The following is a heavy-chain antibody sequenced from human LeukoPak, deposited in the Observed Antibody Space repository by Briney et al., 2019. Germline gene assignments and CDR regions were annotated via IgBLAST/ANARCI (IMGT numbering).Heavy chain of an antibody. V-gene: IGHV3-21*01. CDR2: ISSSSIYI. D-gene: IGHD2-21*02. Sequence: GGSLRLSCAASGFAFSTYSMNWVRQAPGRGLEWVSSISSSSIYIYHADSVKGRFTISRDNAKTSLYLQMNSLRAEDTAVYYCATGGYCGGDCYSRSFDLWGRGTLVTVSS. CDR3: ATGGYCGGDCYSRSFDL. CDR1: GFAFSTYS. J-gene: IGHJ2*01.